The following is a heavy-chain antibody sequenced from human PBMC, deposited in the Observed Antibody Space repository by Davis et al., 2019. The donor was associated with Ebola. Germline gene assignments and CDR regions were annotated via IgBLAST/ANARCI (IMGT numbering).Heavy chain of an antibody. CDR2: IYYSGST. V-gene: IGHV4-59*12. CDR1: GGSISSYY. CDR3: ARGGIVVGHGMDV. D-gene: IGHD2-2*01. Sequence: PSETLSLTCTVSGGSISSYYWSWIRQPPGKGLEWIGYIYYSGSTNYNPSLKSRVTISVDTSKNQFSLKLSSVTAADTAVYYCARGGIVVGHGMDVWGQGTTVTVSS. J-gene: IGHJ6*02.